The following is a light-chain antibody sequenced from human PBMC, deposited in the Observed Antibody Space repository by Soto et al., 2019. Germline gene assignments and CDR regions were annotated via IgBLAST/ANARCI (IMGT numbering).Light chain of an antibody. CDR3: TSDTTSSTLV. J-gene: IGLJ3*02. CDR1: SSDIGGYNF. CDR2: DVT. V-gene: IGLV2-14*03. Sequence: QSVLTQPASVSGSPGQSITISCTGTSSDIGGYNFVYWYQQHPGTAPQLMIYDVTNRPPGLSDRFSGSKSGNTASLTISGLQAEDEADYYRTSDTTSSTLVFGGGTKLTVL.